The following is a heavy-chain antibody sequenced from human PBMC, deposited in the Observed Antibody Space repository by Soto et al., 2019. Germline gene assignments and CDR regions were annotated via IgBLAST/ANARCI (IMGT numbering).Heavy chain of an antibody. Sequence: ASVEVSCKASGYTFTGYYTHWVRQAPGQGLEWMGWINPNSGGTNYAQKFQGRVTMTRDTSISTAYMELSRLRSDDTAVYYCARSTMSGHFDYCGQGTLVTVSS. CDR2: INPNSGGT. V-gene: IGHV1-2*02. D-gene: IGHD3-10*02. CDR1: GYTFTGYY. CDR3: ARSTMSGHFDY. J-gene: IGHJ4*02.